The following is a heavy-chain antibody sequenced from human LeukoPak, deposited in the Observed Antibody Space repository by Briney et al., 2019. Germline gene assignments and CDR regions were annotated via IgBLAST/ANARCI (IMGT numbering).Heavy chain of an antibody. Sequence: KSSETLSLTCAVYGGSFSGYYWSWIRQPPGKGLEWIGEINHSGSTNYNPSLKSRVTISVDTSKNQFSLKLSSVTAADTAVYYCARDGGSGWYGKGLDYWGQGTLVTVSS. J-gene: IGHJ4*02. CDR1: GGSFSGYY. D-gene: IGHD6-19*01. V-gene: IGHV4-34*01. CDR3: ARDGGSGWYGKGLDY. CDR2: INHSGST.